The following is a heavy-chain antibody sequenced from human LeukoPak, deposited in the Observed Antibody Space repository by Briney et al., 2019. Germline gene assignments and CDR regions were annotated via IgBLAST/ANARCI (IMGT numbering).Heavy chain of an antibody. CDR2: INHSGST. CDR1: GGSFSGYY. CDR3: ARAHFYSGSSFIDY. V-gene: IGHV4-34*01. D-gene: IGHD1-26*01. Sequence: SETLSLTCAVYGGSFSGYYWSWIRQPPGKGLEWTGEINHSGSTNYNLSLKSRVTMSVDTSKNQFSLKLSSVTAADTAVYYCARAHFYSGSSFIDYWGQGTLVTVSS. J-gene: IGHJ4*02.